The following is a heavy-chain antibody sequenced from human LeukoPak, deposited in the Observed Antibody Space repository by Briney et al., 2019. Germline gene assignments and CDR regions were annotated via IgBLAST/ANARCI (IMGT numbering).Heavy chain of an antibody. CDR3: ARVRIAARRGPYNWFDR. J-gene: IGHJ5*02. D-gene: IGHD6-6*01. Sequence: ASVKVSCKASGYTFTGYYMHWVRQAPGQGLEWMGWINPNSGGTNYAQKFQGRVTMTRDTSISTAYMELSRLRSDDTAVYYCARVRIAARRGPYNWFDRWGQGTLVTVSS. CDR1: GYTFTGYY. CDR2: INPNSGGT. V-gene: IGHV1-2*02.